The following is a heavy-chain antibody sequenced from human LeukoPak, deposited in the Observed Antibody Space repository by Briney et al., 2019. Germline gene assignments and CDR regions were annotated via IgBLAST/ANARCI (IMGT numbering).Heavy chain of an antibody. CDR3: ARLGYYYYYYMDV. CDR1: GYSISGGYY. CDR2: INHSGST. J-gene: IGHJ6*03. V-gene: IGHV4-34*01. Sequence: SETLSLTCTVSGYSISGGYYWSWIRQPPGKGLEWIGEINHSGSTNYNPSLKSRVTISVDTSKNQFSLKLSSVTAADTAVYYCARLGYYYYYYMDVWGKGTTVTISS. D-gene: IGHD7-27*01.